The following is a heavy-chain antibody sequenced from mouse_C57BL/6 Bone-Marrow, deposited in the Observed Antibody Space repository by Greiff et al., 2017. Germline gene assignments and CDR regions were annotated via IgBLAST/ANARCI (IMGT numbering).Heavy chain of an antibody. CDR2: IDPEDGET. CDR3: TRSLNYYGTSY. Sequence: VQLQQPGAELVKPGASVKLSCTASGFNINDYYIHWVKQRTEQGLEWIGRIDPEDGETKYAPKFQDKATITADTSSNTAYMQLSSLTSEDTAVYYCTRSLNYYGTSYCCQGNTLTVSS. D-gene: IGHD1-1*01. V-gene: IGHV14-2*01. CDR1: GFNINDYY. J-gene: IGHJ2*01.